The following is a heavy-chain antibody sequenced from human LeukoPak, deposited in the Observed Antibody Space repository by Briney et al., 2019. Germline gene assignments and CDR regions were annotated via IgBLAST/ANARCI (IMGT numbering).Heavy chain of an antibody. Sequence: GGSLRLSCAASGFTFSSYGMHWVRQAPGKGLEWVAVIWYDGSNKYYADSVKGRFTISRDNSKNTLYLQMTSLRAEDTAVYYCARLWEVLWAVDYWGQGALVTVSS. CDR3: ARLWEVLWAVDY. J-gene: IGHJ4*02. V-gene: IGHV3-33*01. D-gene: IGHD1-26*01. CDR1: GFTFSSYG. CDR2: IWYDGSNK.